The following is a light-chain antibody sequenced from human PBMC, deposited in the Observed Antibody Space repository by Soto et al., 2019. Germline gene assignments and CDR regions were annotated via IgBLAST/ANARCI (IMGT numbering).Light chain of an antibody. CDR1: QSISSQ. V-gene: IGKV1-5*03. CDR3: QQYNSYSYT. CDR2: KAS. Sequence: DIQMTQSPSTLSASVGDRVTITCRASQSISSQVAWYQQKPGKAPKLPIYKASSLESGVPSRFSGSGSGTEFTVTISSLQPDDFAPYYCQQYNSYSYTFGQGTKVEIK. J-gene: IGKJ2*01.